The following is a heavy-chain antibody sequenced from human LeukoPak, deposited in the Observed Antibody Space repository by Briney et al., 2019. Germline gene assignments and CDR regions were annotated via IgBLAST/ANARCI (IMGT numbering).Heavy chain of an antibody. Sequence: GGSLRLSCAASGFTFSSYDMSWVRQAPGKGLEWVSAISGSGGSTYYADSVKGRFTTSRDNSKNTLFLQMNSLRAEDTAIYYCAKDSHYYYDSSAYYRLNYWGQGTLVTVSS. CDR2: ISGSGGST. D-gene: IGHD3-22*01. CDR1: GFTFSSYD. CDR3: AKDSHYYYDSSAYYRLNY. V-gene: IGHV3-23*01. J-gene: IGHJ4*02.